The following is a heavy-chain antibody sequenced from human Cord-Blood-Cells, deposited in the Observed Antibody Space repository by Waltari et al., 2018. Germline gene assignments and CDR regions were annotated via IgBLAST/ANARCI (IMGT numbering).Heavy chain of an antibody. V-gene: IGHV1-2*02. CDR3: ARGGTFDAFDI. CDR2: INPNSGGK. Sequence: QVQLVQSGAEVKNPGASVKVSCKAAGYTFTGSYMHWVRQAPGQGLEWMGWINPNSGGKNYAQKFLGRVTMTRDTSISTAYMELSRLRSGDTAVYYCARGGTFDAFDIWGQGTMVTVSS. D-gene: IGHD3-16*01. J-gene: IGHJ3*02. CDR1: GYTFTGSY.